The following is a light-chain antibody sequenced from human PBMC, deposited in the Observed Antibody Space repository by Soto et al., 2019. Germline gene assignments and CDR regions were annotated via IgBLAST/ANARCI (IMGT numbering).Light chain of an antibody. J-gene: IGKJ3*01. CDR3: KQYNKWPLT. CDR1: QSVSSTY. CDR2: GAY. V-gene: IGKV3-20*01. Sequence: EIVLTQSPGTLSLSPGERATLSCRASQSVSSTYLAWYQHGPGQAPRLLIYGAYSRATGIPDRFSGSGSGSDFTLTISSLQSEDFAVYYCKQYNKWPLTFGPGTKVDIK.